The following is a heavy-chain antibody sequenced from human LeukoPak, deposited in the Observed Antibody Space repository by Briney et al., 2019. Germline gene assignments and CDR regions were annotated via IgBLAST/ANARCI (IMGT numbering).Heavy chain of an antibody. J-gene: IGHJ1*01. CDR2: INHSGST. CDR1: GGSFSGYY. V-gene: IGHV4-34*01. D-gene: IGHD2-2*01. CDR3: ARPEGYCSSTSCWGFQH. Sequence: PSETLSLTCAVYGGSFSGYYWSWIRQPPGKGLEWIGEINHSGSTNYNPSLKSRVTISVDTSKNQFSLKLSSVTAADTAVYYCARPEGYCSSTSCWGFQHWGQGTLVTVSS.